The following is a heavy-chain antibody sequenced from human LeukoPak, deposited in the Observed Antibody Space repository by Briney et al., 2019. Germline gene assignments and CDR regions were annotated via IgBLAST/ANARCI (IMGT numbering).Heavy chain of an antibody. CDR2: FSTSSGTI. CDR1: GFTFSSFS. V-gene: IGHV3-48*02. J-gene: IGHJ4*02. D-gene: IGHD3-10*01. Sequence: LPGGSLRLSCAASGFTFSSFSMNWVRQAPGKGLEWVSYFSTSSGTISYADSVKGRFTISRDDAKNSLYLQMNSPGDEDTAVYYCARDKDFGFDYWGQGTLVTVSS. CDR3: ARDKDFGFDY.